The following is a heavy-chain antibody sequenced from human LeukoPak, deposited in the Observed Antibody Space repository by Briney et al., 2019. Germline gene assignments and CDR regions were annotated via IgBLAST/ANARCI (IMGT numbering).Heavy chain of an antibody. CDR2: ISGSGGST. V-gene: IGHV3-23*01. J-gene: IGHJ1*01. D-gene: IGHD3-10*01. CDR1: GFTFSSYG. Sequence: GGSLRLSCAASGFTFSSYGMHWVRQAPGKGLEWVSAISGSGGSTYYADSVKGRFTISRDNSKNTLYLQMNSLRAEDTAVYYCAKTKPGITMVRGVIITSFEYFQHWGQGTLVTVSS. CDR3: AKTKPGITMVRGVIITSFEYFQH.